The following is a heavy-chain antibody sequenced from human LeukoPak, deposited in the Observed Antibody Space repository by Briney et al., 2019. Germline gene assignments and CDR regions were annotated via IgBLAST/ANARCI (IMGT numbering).Heavy chain of an antibody. CDR1: GFTFSSYW. CDR2: ISSSSSYI. CDR3: ARDFYDSSGYYWTEYFQH. V-gene: IGHV3-21*01. Sequence: PGGSLRLSCTASGFTFSSYWMSWVRQAPGKGLEWVSSISSSSSYIYDADSVKGRFTISRDNAKNSLYLQMNSLRAEDTAVYYCARDFYDSSGYYWTEYFQHWGQGTLVTVSS. J-gene: IGHJ1*01. D-gene: IGHD3-22*01.